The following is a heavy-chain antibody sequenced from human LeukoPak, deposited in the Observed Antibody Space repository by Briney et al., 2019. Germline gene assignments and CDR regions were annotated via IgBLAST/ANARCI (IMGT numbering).Heavy chain of an antibody. D-gene: IGHD3-3*01. J-gene: IGHJ4*02. CDR2: FDPEDGET. CDR3: ATVHRHDFWSGYFPFDY. V-gene: IGHV1-24*01. CDR1: GYTLTELS. Sequence: SVKVSCKVSGYTLTELSMHWVRQAPGKGLEWMGGFDPEDGETIYAQKFQGRVTMTEDTSTDTAYMELSSLRSEDTAVYYCATVHRHDFWSGYFPFDYWGQGTLVTVSS.